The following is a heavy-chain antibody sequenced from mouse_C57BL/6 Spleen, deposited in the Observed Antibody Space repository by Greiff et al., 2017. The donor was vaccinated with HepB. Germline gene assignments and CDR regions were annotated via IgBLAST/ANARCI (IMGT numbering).Heavy chain of an antibody. J-gene: IGHJ3*01. CDR2: IDPENGDT. D-gene: IGHD1-1*01. V-gene: IGHV14-4*01. Sequence: EVQLQQSGAELVRPGASVKLSCTASGFNIKDDYMHWVKQRPEQGLEWIGWIDPENGDTEYASKFQGKATITADTSSNTAYLQLSSLTSEDTAVYYCTTRYYYGSGAYWGQGTLVTVSA. CDR3: TTRYYYGSGAY. CDR1: GFNIKDDY.